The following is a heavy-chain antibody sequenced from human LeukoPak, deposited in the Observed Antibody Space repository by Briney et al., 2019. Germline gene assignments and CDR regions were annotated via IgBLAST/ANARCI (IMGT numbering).Heavy chain of an antibody. CDR1: GYTFTDNY. J-gene: IGHJ5*02. CDR2: INPKSGAT. Sequence: ASVKVSCKASGYTFTDNYVHWVRQAPAQGFERMGWINPKSGATNNAQKFQGKIIMTRDTTINTGIIELNWLNSDDTAVYYCARAYEYGWFDPWGQGTLVTVSS. V-gene: IGHV1-2*02. CDR3: ARAYEYGWFDP. D-gene: IGHD3-16*01.